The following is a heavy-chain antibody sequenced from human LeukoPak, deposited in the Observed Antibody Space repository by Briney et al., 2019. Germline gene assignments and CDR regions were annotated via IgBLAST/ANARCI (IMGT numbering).Heavy chain of an antibody. V-gene: IGHV1-18*01. CDR2: ISAYNGNT. J-gene: IGHJ6*02. Sequence: ASVKVSCKASGYTFTSYGISWVRQAPGRGLEWMGWISAYNGNTNYAQKLQGRVTMTTDTSTSTAYMELRSLRSDDTAVYYCASGRFLEWLPGIYRYYGMDVWGQGTTVTVSS. CDR3: ASGRFLEWLPGIYRYYGMDV. CDR1: GYTFTSYG. D-gene: IGHD3-3*01.